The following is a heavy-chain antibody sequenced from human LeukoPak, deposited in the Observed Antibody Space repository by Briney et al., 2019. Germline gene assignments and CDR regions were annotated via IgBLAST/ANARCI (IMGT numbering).Heavy chain of an antibody. CDR2: ISYSGST. CDR3: AAIVVVTAAIDY. V-gene: IGHV4-31*03. J-gene: IGHJ4*02. D-gene: IGHD2-2*01. Sequence: SETLSLTCTVSGGSISDAAYCWSWIRQLPGKGLESIGYISYSGSTYYNPSLKSRVTISVDTSKNQFSLKLRSVTAADTAVYYCAAIVVVTAAIDYWGQGILVTVSS. CDR1: GGSISDAAYC.